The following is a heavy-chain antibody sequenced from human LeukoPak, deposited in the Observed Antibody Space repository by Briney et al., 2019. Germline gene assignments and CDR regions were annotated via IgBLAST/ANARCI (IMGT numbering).Heavy chain of an antibody. CDR3: ARAPNYYDSSGYYLILDY. CDR2: IYYSGST. Sequence: PSEPLSLTCTVSGGSISSGDYYWSWIRQPPGKGLEWIGYIYYSGSTYYNPSLKSRVTISVDTSKNQFSLKLSSVTVADTAVYYCARAPNYYDSSGYYLILDYWGQGTLVTVSS. J-gene: IGHJ4*02. CDR1: GGSISSGDYY. V-gene: IGHV4-30-4*01. D-gene: IGHD3-22*01.